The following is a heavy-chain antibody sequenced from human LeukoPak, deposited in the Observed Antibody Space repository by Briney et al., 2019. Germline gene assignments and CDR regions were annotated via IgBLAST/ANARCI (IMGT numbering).Heavy chain of an antibody. J-gene: IGHJ4*02. CDR2: TSSSSSYI. D-gene: IGHD3-10*01. CDR1: GFTFSSYS. Sequence: GGSLRLSCAAPGFTFSSYSMNWVRQAPGKGLECVSSTSSSSSYIHYADSVKGRFTISRDNAKNSLYPQMNSLRAEDTALYYCARVGDGDSFDYWGQGTLVTVSS. V-gene: IGHV3-21*01. CDR3: ARVGDGDSFDY.